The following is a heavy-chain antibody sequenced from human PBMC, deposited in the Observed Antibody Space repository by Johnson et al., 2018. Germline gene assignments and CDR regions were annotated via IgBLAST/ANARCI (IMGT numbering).Heavy chain of an antibody. D-gene: IGHD2-8*01. J-gene: IGHJ3*02. CDR3: AGVFSYDSKPSDAFDI. V-gene: IGHV4-59*01. CDR1: GDSISGNY. CDR2: IYYRRSS. Sequence: QVQLQESGPGLVKPSETLSLTCTVSGDSISGNYWTWIRQPPGKGLEWIGYIYYRRSSNYNLSLKSRVTISVDTSKNQLSLTLSSVIASDTAVYYCAGVFSYDSKPSDAFDIWGQGTMVTVSS.